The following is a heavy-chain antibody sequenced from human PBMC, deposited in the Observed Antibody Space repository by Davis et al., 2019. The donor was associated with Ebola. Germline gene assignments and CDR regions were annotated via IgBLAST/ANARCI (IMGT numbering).Heavy chain of an antibody. D-gene: IGHD3-22*01. V-gene: IGHV5-51*01. Sequence: GESLKISCKGSGYMFSKFWIGWVRQMPGKGLEWMGIIYTGDSDTRYSPSFLGQVIFSADKSISTAYLQWSSLKASDTATYYCARAPYYYDVSGFYVDFWGQGTLVTVSS. CDR2: IYTGDSDT. CDR3: ARAPYYYDVSGFYVDF. CDR1: GYMFSKFW. J-gene: IGHJ4*02.